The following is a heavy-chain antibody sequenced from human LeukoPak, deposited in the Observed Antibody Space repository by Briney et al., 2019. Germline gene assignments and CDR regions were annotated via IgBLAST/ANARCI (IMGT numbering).Heavy chain of an antibody. CDR1: GFTFSSYG. CDR3: AKAPKRYCTSASCQGYFDY. J-gene: IGHJ4*02. Sequence: GGSLRLSCAASGFTFSSYGMHWVGQGPGKGLEWVAIIWYDGNHKYYVDSVKGRFTISRDNSKNTLYLQMDSLRAEDTAVYYCAKAPKRYCTSASCQGYFDYWGQGTLVTVSS. CDR2: IWYDGNHK. V-gene: IGHV3-33*06. D-gene: IGHD2-2*01.